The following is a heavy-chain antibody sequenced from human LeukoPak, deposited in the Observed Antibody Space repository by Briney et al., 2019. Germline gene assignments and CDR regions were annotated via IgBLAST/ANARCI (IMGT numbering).Heavy chain of an antibody. J-gene: IGHJ6*02. Sequence: SQTLSLTRTVSGGSISSGSYYWSWIRQPAGKGLEWIGRIYTSGSTNYNPSLKSRVTISVDTSKNQFSLKLSSVTAADTAVYYCARERHHIVVVPAANQYYYYGMDVWGQGTTVTVSS. CDR2: IYTSGST. CDR3: ARERHHIVVVPAANQYYYYGMDV. V-gene: IGHV4-61*02. D-gene: IGHD2-2*01. CDR1: GGSISSGSYY.